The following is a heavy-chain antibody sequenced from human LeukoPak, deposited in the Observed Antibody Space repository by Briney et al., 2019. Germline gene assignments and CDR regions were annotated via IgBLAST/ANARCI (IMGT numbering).Heavy chain of an antibody. V-gene: IGHV3-30*04. Sequence: PGGPLRLSCATSGFTFSSYAMHWVRQAPGKGMEWVALISYDGIKKKYADSVKGRLIISRDNSKNTLYLQLNSLRLEDTAVYYCTLTTFGVVYYFDYWGQGTLVTVS. D-gene: IGHD1/OR15-1a*01. CDR3: TLTTFGVVYYFDY. J-gene: IGHJ4*02. CDR2: ISYDGIKK. CDR1: GFTFSSYA.